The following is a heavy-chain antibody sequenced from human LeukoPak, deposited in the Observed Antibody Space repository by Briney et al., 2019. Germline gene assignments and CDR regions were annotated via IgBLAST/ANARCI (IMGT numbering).Heavy chain of an antibody. J-gene: IGHJ4*02. CDR1: RFTFSNYW. D-gene: IGHD3-22*01. Sequence: GGSLRLSCAASRFTFSNYWMHWVRQAPGKGLVWVSRINSDESSISYADSVKGRFTISRDNAKNTLYQQMNSLRAEDTAVYYCARAMTYDSIGYYFDHWGQGTLVTVSS. V-gene: IGHV3-74*01. CDR3: ARAMTYDSIGYYFDH. CDR2: INSDESSI.